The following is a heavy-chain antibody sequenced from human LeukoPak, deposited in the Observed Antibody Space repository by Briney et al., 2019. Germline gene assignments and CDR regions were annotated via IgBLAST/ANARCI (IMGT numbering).Heavy chain of an antibody. J-gene: IGHJ4*02. CDR2: IKQDGSET. D-gene: IGHD3-3*01. Sequence: GGSLRLSCAASGFTFSRYWMSWVRQATRKGLEWVANIKQDGSETYYVDSMKGRFTISRDNAKNTLYLQMNSLRAEDTAVYYCAREMFVLDGSYGDWGQGTLVTVSS. CDR1: GFTFSRYW. CDR3: AREMFVLDGSYGD. V-gene: IGHV3-7*01.